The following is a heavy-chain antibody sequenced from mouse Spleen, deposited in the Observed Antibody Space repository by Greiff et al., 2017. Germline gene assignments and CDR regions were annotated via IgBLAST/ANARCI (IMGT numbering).Heavy chain of an antibody. V-gene: IGHV5-9*04. CDR2: IISGGDNT. CDR3: ARPPYYYGSSPFPD. CDR1: GFTFSSYA. J-gene: IGHJ3*01. Sequence: EVKLVESGGGLVKLGGSLKLSCAASGFTFSSYAMSWVRQTPEKRLEWVATIISGGDNTYYPDSGKGRFPISRTNAKNTLYLQMSSLKSEDTAMYYCARPPYYYGSSPFPDGGQGTLVTVSA. D-gene: IGHD1-1*01.